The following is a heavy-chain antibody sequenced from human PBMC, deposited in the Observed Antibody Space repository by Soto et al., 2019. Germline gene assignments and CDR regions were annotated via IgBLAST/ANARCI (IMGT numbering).Heavy chain of an antibody. Sequence: GGSMRLACAASGFTFSSYAMTWVRQAPGKGLEWVSVIYSGGSTYYADSVKGRFTISRDNSKNTLYLQMNSLRAEDTAVYYCARMKGGWYNYFDYWGQGTLVTVSS. V-gene: IGHV3-66*01. CDR1: GFTFSSYA. CDR3: ARMKGGWYNYFDY. CDR2: IYSGGST. D-gene: IGHD6-19*01. J-gene: IGHJ4*02.